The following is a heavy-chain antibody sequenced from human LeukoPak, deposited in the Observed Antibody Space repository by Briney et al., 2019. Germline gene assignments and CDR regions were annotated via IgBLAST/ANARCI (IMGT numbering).Heavy chain of an antibody. Sequence: PGGSLRLSCAVSGFTFSSYRMNWVRQAPGKGLEWVANIKQDGSEKYYVDSVKGRFTISRDNAKSSLFLQMNSLRAEDTAVYYCARDTRTFDYWVQGTLVTVSS. CDR3: ARDTRTFDY. V-gene: IGHV3-7*01. J-gene: IGHJ4*02. D-gene: IGHD1-26*01. CDR1: GFTFSSYR. CDR2: IKQDGSEK.